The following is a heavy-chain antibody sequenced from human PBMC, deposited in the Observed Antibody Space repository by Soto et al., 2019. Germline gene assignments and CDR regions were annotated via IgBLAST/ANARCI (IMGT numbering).Heavy chain of an antibody. CDR3: ARDMGSSGEYGY. V-gene: IGHV3-7*03. Sequence: EVQLVDSGGDLVQPGGSLRLSCAASGFTFSTYWMSWVRQAPGKGLEWVANIDPDGSQKYYVDSVKGRFTISRDNAKNSLYLQMNSLRAEDTAVYYCARDMGSSGEYGYWGQGTLVNVSS. CDR2: IDPDGSQK. CDR1: GFTFSTYW. D-gene: IGHD1-26*01. J-gene: IGHJ4*02.